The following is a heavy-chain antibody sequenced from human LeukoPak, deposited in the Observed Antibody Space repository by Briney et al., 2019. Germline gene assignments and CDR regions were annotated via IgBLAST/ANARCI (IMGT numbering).Heavy chain of an antibody. D-gene: IGHD1-1*01. CDR2: IKNKIDGGTT. J-gene: IGHJ4*02. V-gene: IGHV3-15*01. Sequence: GGSLRLSCAGSGFTLSQDWMSWVRQVPGKGLEWLGLIKNKIDGGTTDYAVTVKGRFTISRDGSKNTLYLQMNSLKTGDTAVYYCSKYNPYDALDYWGQGTLVTVSS. CDR3: SKYNPYDALDY. CDR1: GFTLSQDW.